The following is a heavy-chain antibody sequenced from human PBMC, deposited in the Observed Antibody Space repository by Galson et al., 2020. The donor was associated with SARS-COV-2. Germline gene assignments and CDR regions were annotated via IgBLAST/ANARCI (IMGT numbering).Heavy chain of an antibody. J-gene: IGHJ4*02. CDR1: GFTFSYYA. D-gene: IGHD3-10*01. Sequence: TGGCLRLSCAASGFTFSYYAMYWVRQAPGKGLEYVSGINNGGNTYYANYVKDRFTISRDNSKNMMHLQMDSLRTDDMAVYFCARGGTGSFDYWGRGTLVTVSS. CDR2: INNGGNT. CDR3: ARGGTGSFDY. V-gene: IGHV3-64*01.